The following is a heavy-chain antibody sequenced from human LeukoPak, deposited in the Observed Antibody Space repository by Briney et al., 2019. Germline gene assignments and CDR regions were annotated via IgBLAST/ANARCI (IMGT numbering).Heavy chain of an antibody. CDR1: GFTFTSVS. CDR2: IGHVAGDI. Sequence: PGGSLRLSCATSGFTFTSVSMSWVRQAPGKGLGWVAFIGHVAGDIFYADSVKGRFNISRDDAKGSVYLQMNSLRVDDTAVYFCARDPYTGSMFDYWGHGTLVTVSS. V-gene: IGHV3-21*01. D-gene: IGHD1-1*01. CDR3: ARDPYTGSMFDY. J-gene: IGHJ4*01.